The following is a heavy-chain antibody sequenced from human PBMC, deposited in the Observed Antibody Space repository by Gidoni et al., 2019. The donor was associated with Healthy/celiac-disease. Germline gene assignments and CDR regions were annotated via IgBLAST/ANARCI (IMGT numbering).Heavy chain of an antibody. J-gene: IGHJ4*02. D-gene: IGHD1-26*01. CDR1: GFPVSSNY. CDR3: ARGSRWELPDFDY. CDR2: IYSGGST. Sequence: EVQLVEYGGGLVQPGGSLRLYCAAAGFPVSSNYMSWVRQAPGKGLEWVSVIYSGGSTYYADSVKGRFTISRDNSKNTLYLQMNSLRAEDTAVYYCARGSRWELPDFDYWGQGTLVTVSS. V-gene: IGHV3-66*02.